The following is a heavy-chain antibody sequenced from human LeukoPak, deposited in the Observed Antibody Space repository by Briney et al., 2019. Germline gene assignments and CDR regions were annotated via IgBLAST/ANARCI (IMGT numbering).Heavy chain of an antibody. CDR1: GVTLTISA. CDR2: IVVGSGNT. V-gene: IGHV1-58*02. CDR3: AAVAGHNPDDAFDI. Sequence: SVKVSCKASGVTLTISAMQWVRQARGQRLEWVLWIVVGSGNTNYAQKFQERVTITRDMSTSTAYMELSSLRSEDTAVYYCAAVAGHNPDDAFDIWGQGTMVTVSS. D-gene: IGHD6-19*01. J-gene: IGHJ3*02.